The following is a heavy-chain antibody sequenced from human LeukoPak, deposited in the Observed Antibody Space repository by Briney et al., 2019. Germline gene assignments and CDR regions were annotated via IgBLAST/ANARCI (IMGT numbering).Heavy chain of an antibody. Sequence: PSETLSLTCAISGGSINNYYWSWIRQPPGKGLEWIGYIYYSGSTNYNPSLKSRVTISVDTSKNRFSLKLSSVTAADTAVYYCARDAVGSNWFDPWGQGTLVTVSS. J-gene: IGHJ5*02. V-gene: IGHV4-59*01. D-gene: IGHD1-26*01. CDR1: GGSINNYY. CDR2: IYYSGST. CDR3: ARDAVGSNWFDP.